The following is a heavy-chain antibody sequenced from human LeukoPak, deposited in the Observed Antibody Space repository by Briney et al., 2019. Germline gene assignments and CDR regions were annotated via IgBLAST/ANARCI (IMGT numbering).Heavy chain of an antibody. J-gene: IGHJ4*02. CDR3: ARRWLQPAGIDY. Sequence: PSETLSLTCTVSGGSISSYYWSWIRQPPGKGLEWIGYIYYSGSTNYNPSLKSRVTISVDTSKNQFSLKLSSVTAADTAVYYCARRWLQPAGIDYWGQGTLVTVSS. CDR2: IYYSGST. V-gene: IGHV4-59*01. CDR1: GGSISSYY. D-gene: IGHD5-24*01.